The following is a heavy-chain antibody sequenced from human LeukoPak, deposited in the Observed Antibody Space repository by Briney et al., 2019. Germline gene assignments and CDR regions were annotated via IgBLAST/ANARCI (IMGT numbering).Heavy chain of an antibody. CDR3: ARGRAAAAGPLDY. Sequence: ASETLSLTCAVYGGSFSGYYWSWIRQPPGKGLEWIGEINHSGSTNYNPSLKSRVTISVDTSKNQFSLKLSSVTAADTAVYYCARGRAAAAGPLDYWGQGTLVTVSS. J-gene: IGHJ4*02. D-gene: IGHD6-13*01. V-gene: IGHV4-34*01. CDR1: GGSFSGYY. CDR2: INHSGST.